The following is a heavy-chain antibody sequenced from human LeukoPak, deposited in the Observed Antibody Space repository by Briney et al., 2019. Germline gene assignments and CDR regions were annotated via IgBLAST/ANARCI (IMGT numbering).Heavy chain of an antibody. CDR2: ISYDGSNK. Sequence: PGGSLRLSCAASGFXFSSYGMHWVRQAPGKGLEWVAVISYDGSNKYYADSVKGRFTISRDNSKNTLYLQMNSLRAEDTAVYYCAKEGVIGAVAGTGYFDYWGQGTLVTVSS. CDR1: GFXFSSYG. V-gene: IGHV3-30*18. D-gene: IGHD6-19*01. J-gene: IGHJ4*02. CDR3: AKEGVIGAVAGTGYFDY.